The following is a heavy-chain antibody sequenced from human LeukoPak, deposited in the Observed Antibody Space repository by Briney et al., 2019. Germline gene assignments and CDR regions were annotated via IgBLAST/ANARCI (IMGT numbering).Heavy chain of an antibody. V-gene: IGHV3-21*01. J-gene: IGHJ6*03. CDR3: ARVDATTVTTGAGYYYYYYMDV. CDR1: GFTFSSYS. D-gene: IGHD4-17*01. Sequence: GGSLRLSCAASGFTFSSYSMNWVRQAPGKGLEWVSSISSSSSYIYYADSVKGRFTISRDNAKNPLYLQMNSLRAEDTAVYYCARVDATTVTTGAGYYYYYYMDVWGKGTTVTVSS. CDR2: ISSSSSYI.